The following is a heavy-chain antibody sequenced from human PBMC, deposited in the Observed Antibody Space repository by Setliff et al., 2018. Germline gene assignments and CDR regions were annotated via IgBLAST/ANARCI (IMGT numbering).Heavy chain of an antibody. J-gene: IGHJ6*02. Sequence: GASVKGSCKASGYPFTSYDIHWLRLTSGQGLEWMGWLNPSSGDTGFAPKFQGRVTVTRDTSINTANMELSRLTSEDTAVYYCARGRTRTSTIFGIVSLSPWGDGTTVTVS. D-gene: IGHD3-3*01. CDR1: GYPFTSYD. CDR2: LNPSSGDT. CDR3: ARGRTRTSTIFGIVSLSP. V-gene: IGHV1-8*02.